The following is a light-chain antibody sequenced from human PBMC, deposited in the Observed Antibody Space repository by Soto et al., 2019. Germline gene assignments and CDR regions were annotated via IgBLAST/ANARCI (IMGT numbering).Light chain of an antibody. CDR1: NSDIGTHNS. V-gene: IGLV2-14*01. J-gene: IGLJ2*01. Sequence: QSALTQPASVSGSPGQSISISCTGTNSDIGTHNSVSWYRQHPGKAPKLLIYQNNNRPSGVPDRFSGSKSGTSASLAITGLQAEDEADYYCQSYDSSLSAVVFGGGTQLTVL. CDR2: QNN. CDR3: QSYDSSLSAVV.